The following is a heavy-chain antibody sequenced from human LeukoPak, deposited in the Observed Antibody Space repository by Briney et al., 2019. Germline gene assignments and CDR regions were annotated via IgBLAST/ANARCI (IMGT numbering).Heavy chain of an antibody. Sequence: GGSLRLSCAASGFTFNNYAMTWVRQVPGKGLEWVSAISRSGNYTYYTDSVRGRFTVSRDNSKNTLYLQMSSLRAEDTAVYYCAKLPAAGGDYVYMEYWGPGTLVTVSS. J-gene: IGHJ4*01. CDR2: ISRSGNYT. D-gene: IGHD3-16*01. V-gene: IGHV3-23*05. CDR1: GFTFNNYA. CDR3: AKLPAAGGDYVYMEY.